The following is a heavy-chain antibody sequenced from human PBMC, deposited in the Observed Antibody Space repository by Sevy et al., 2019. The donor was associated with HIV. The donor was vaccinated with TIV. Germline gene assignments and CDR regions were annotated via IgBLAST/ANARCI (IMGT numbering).Heavy chain of an antibody. CDR2: IGAYNGNR. CDR3: ARLSTARGESNWFDP. D-gene: IGHD3-16*01. V-gene: IGHV1-18*01. Sequence: ASVKVSCKASGYTFSTYGISWVRQAPGQGLEWMGWIGAYNGNRKYAQKFQDGITMTTDTSTSTAYMELRSLRCDDTAVYSCARLSTARGESNWFDPWGQGTLVTVSS. CDR1: GYTFSTYG. J-gene: IGHJ5*02.